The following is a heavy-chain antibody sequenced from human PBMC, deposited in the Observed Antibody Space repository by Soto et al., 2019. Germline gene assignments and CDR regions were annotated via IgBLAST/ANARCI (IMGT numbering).Heavy chain of an antibody. CDR3: ARGIYAGPYYYGMDV. V-gene: IGHV3-72*01. D-gene: IGHD5-12*01. Sequence: GGSLRLSCAASGFSASDHYMEWVRQAPGKGLEWVGRIRNKANSYTTQCAASVEGRFTISRDDSDNSVYLQMNSLKTEDTAVYYCARGIYAGPYYYGMDVWGQGTTVTVSS. J-gene: IGHJ6*02. CDR2: IRNKANSYTT. CDR1: GFSASDHY.